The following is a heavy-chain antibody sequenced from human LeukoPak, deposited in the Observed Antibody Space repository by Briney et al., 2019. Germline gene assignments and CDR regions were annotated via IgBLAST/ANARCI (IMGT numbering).Heavy chain of an antibody. CDR1: GGSISSSNW. CDR3: ASRAYYYDSSGYSRGTAFDI. CDR2: IYHSAST. J-gene: IGHJ3*02. D-gene: IGHD3-22*01. Sequence: SETLSLTCAVSGGSISSSNWWSWVRQPPGKGLEWIGEIYHSASTNYNPSLKSRVTISVDKSKNQFSLKLSSVTAADTAVYYCASRAYYYDSSGYSRGTAFDIWGQGTMVTVSS. V-gene: IGHV4-4*02.